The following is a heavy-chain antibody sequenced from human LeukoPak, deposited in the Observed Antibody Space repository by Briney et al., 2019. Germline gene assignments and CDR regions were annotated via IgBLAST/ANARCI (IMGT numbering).Heavy chain of an antibody. CDR1: GFTFSNAW. V-gene: IGHV3-15*01. J-gene: IGHJ4*02. CDR3: TTTKRFSDYVWGSYRYFDY. Sequence: PGGSLRLSCAASGFTFSNAWMSWVRQAPGKGLEWVGRIKSKTDGGTTDYAAPVKGRFTISRDDSKNTLYLQMNSLKTEDTAVYYCTTTKRFSDYVWGSYRYFDYWGQGTLVTVSS. D-gene: IGHD3-16*02. CDR2: IKSKTDGGTT.